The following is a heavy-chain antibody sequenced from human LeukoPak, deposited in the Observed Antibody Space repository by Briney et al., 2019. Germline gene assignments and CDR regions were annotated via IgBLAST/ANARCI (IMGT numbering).Heavy chain of an antibody. CDR2: TYTGGNS. Sequence: GGSLRLSGAASGFTVSSIHMVWVRQAPGKGLEWVSVTYTGGNSYYADSVKGRFIISRDISKNTLYLQMNSLRAEDSALYYCARYDNGKDYFDYWGQGTLVTVSS. V-gene: IGHV3-53*01. CDR3: ARYDNGKDYFDY. J-gene: IGHJ4*02. D-gene: IGHD1-1*01. CDR1: GFTVSSIH.